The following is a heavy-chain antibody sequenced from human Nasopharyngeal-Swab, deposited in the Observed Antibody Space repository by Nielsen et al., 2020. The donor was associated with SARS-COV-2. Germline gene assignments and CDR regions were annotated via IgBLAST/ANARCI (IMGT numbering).Heavy chain of an antibody. Sequence: GESLKISCAASGFTFSDYYMNWVRQAPGRGLEWVSAISGADDSTKYADSVKGRFTISRDNSKNTLDLQMNSLRAEDTAMYYCAKNRDSGDDSGEYYHYYGMDVWGQGTSVTVS. V-gene: IGHV3-23*01. CDR1: GFTFSDYY. J-gene: IGHJ6*02. CDR2: ISGADDST. CDR3: AKNRDSGDDSGEYYHYYGMDV. D-gene: IGHD5-12*01.